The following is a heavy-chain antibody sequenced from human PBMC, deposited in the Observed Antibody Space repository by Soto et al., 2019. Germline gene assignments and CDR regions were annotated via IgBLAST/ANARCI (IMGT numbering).Heavy chain of an antibody. J-gene: IGHJ3*01. CDR2: VSWDSDNR. Sequence: EMQLVESGGVVVQPGGSLSLSCAASGFTFDDYTMHWVRQRPGKGLEWVSLVSWDSDNRIYADSVKGRFTISRDNINNSLLLQMNSLRTEDTAVYFCVKGAAGAGFVFDFWCLGTMVTVSS. CDR3: VKGAAGAGFVFDF. CDR1: GFTFDDYT. V-gene: IGHV3-43*01. D-gene: IGHD3-3*01.